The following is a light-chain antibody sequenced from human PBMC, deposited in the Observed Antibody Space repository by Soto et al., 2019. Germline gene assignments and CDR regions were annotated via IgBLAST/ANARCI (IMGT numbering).Light chain of an antibody. J-gene: IGKJ1*01. Sequence: EMVLTQSPDTLSLSPGERATLSCRASQRVANNYLAWYQQKPGQAPRLLIYDASYRATGIPDRFSGSGSGTDFTLTISRLEPEDFAVYYCQQCAYSPRTFGQGTKVEVK. CDR3: QQCAYSPRT. V-gene: IGKV3-20*01. CDR2: DAS. CDR1: QRVANNY.